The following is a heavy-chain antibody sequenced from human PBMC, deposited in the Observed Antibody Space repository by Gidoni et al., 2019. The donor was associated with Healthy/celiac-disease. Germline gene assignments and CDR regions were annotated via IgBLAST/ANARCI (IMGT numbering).Heavy chain of an antibody. CDR2: SSSSSSTI. J-gene: IGHJ6*02. V-gene: IGHV3-48*01. CDR1: GFTFSSYS. CDR3: AREVVVVAATPTPPYYYYYGMDV. D-gene: IGHD2-15*01. Sequence: EVQLVESGGGLVQPGGSLRLSCAASGFTFSSYSMNWVRQAPGKGLEWVSYSSSSSSTIYYADSVKGRFTISRDNAKNSLYLQMNSLRAEDTAVYYCAREVVVVAATPTPPYYYYYGMDVWGQGTTVTVSS.